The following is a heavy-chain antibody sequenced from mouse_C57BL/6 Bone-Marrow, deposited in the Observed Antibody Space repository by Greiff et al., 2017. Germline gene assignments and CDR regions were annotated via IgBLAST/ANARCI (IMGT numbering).Heavy chain of an antibody. CDR3: ARLEFDGSSGDWYGDV. Sequence: VQLMESGPELVKPGASVKLSCKASGYTFTSYDINWVKQRPGQGLEWIGWIYPRDGSTNYNEKFKGKAKLTVDTSSSTAYMELHSLTSEDAAVYYCARLEFDGSSGDWYGDVWGRGTRVTVTA. CDR1: GYTFTSYD. V-gene: IGHV1-85*01. J-gene: IGHJ1*03. D-gene: IGHD1-1*01. CDR2: IYPRDGST.